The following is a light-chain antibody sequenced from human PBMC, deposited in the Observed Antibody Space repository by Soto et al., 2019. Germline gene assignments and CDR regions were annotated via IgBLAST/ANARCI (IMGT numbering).Light chain of an antibody. V-gene: IGKV1-5*03. CDR3: QHYNSYSEA. CDR1: QTISSW. CDR2: KAS. Sequence: DIQMTQSPSTLSGSVGDRVTITCRASQTISSWLAWYQQKPGKAPKLLIYKASTLKSGVPSRFSGSGSGTEFTLTISGAQTDVFLHFICQHYNSYSEAFGQGTKVELK. J-gene: IGKJ1*01.